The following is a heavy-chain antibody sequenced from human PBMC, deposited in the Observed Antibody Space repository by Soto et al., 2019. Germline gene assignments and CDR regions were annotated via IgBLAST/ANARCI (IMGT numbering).Heavy chain of an antibody. CDR2: INHSGST. CDR3: AREEVVTDSGSYGGEEK. V-gene: IGHV4-34*01. CDR1: GGSFSGYY. D-gene: IGHD1-26*01. J-gene: IGHJ4*02. Sequence: SETLSLTCAVYGGSFSGYYWSWIRQPPGKGLEWIGEINHSGSTNYNPSLKSRVTISVDTSKNQFSLKLSSVTAADTAVYYCAREEVVTDSGSYGGEEKWGQGTLVTVSS.